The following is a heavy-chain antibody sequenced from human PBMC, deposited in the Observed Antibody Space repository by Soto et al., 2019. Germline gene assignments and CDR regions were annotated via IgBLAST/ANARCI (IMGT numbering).Heavy chain of an antibody. CDR1: GGTFSSYT. CDR2: IIPILGIA. J-gene: IGHJ5*02. V-gene: IGHV1-69*08. D-gene: IGHD3-22*01. Sequence: QVQLVQSGAEVKKPGSSVKVSCKASGGTFSSYTISWVRQAPGQGLEWMGRIIPILGIANYAQKFQGRVTITADKSTSTAYMELRSLRSDDTAVYYCARDYYDSSGYSNWFDPWGQGTLVTVSS. CDR3: ARDYYDSSGYSNWFDP.